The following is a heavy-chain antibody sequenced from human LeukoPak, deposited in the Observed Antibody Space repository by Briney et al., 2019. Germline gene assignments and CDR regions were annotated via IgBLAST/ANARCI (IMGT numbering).Heavy chain of an antibody. J-gene: IGHJ4*02. V-gene: IGHV1-69*05. Sequence: SSVKVSCKASGGTFSSYAISWVRQAPGQGLEWMGRIIPIFGTANYAQKFQGRVTITTDESTSTAYMELSSLRSEDTAVYYGARSAEPYYFDYWGQGTLVTVSS. CDR3: ARSAEPYYFDY. CDR1: GGTFSSYA. CDR2: IIPIFGTA.